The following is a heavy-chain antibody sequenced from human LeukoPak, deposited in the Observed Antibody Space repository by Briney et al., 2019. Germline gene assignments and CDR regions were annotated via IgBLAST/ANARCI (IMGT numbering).Heavy chain of an antibody. Sequence: GGTLRLSCAASGFAFDIHGMNWVRQAPGKGLEWVSLIYNDGRTYYADSVKGRCTISRDNSKNTLYLQMNSLRVEDTAVYYCARGLFLSGYLDAFDIWGQGTVVTVSS. CDR2: IYNDGRT. D-gene: IGHD3-22*01. V-gene: IGHV3-53*01. J-gene: IGHJ3*02. CDR1: GFAFDIHG. CDR3: ARGLFLSGYLDAFDI.